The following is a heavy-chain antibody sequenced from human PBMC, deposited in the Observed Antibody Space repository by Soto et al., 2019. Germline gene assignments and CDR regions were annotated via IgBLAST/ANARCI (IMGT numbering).Heavy chain of an antibody. D-gene: IGHD3-3*01. V-gene: IGHV4-59*08. J-gene: IGHJ4*02. CDR2: IYYSGST. CDR3: AGSRGYYDFWSGYYAPTFDY. Sequence: SETLSLTCTVSGGSISSYYWSWIRQPPGKGLEWIGYIYYSGSTNYNPSLKSRVTISVDTSKNQFSLKLSSVTAADTAVYYCAGSRGYYDFWSGYYAPTFDYWGQGTLVTVSS. CDR1: GGSISSYY.